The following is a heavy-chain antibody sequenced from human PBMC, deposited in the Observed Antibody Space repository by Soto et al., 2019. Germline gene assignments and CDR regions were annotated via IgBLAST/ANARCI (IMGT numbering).Heavy chain of an antibody. CDR2: INPSGGST. CDR1: GYTFTNYY. J-gene: IGHJ4*02. D-gene: IGHD3-10*01. Sequence: ASVKVSCKTSGYTFTNYYMHWVRQAPGQGLEWMGIINPSGGSTSYAQKFQGRVTMTRDTSTSTVYMELSSLRSEDTAVYYCARASRYGSGSYYNPHFDYWGQGTLVTVSS. V-gene: IGHV1-46*01. CDR3: ARASRYGSGSYYNPHFDY.